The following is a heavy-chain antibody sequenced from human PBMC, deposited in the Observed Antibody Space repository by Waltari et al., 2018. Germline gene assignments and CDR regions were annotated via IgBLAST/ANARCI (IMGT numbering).Heavy chain of an antibody. D-gene: IGHD6-6*01. V-gene: IGHV4-34*01. CDR3: ARESYSSSSPYYYYYMDV. J-gene: IGHJ6*03. Sequence: QVQLQQWGAGLLKPSETLSLTCAVYGGSFRGYYWSWIRQPPGKGLEWIGEINHSGSTNYNPSLKSRVTISVDTSKNQFSLKLSSVTAADTAVYYCARESYSSSSPYYYYYMDVWGKGTTVTVSS. CDR1: GGSFRGYY. CDR2: INHSGST.